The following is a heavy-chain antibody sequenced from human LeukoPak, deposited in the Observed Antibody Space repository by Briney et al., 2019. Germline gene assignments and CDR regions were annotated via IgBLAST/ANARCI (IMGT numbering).Heavy chain of an antibody. J-gene: IGHJ5*02. CDR1: GGPFSGYY. CDR3: AGGGGRATIWDTWFDP. V-gene: IGHV4-34*01. D-gene: IGHD1-26*01. Sequence: PSETLSLTCAVYGGPFSGYYWSWIRQPPGKGLEWVGDINHSGSTNYNPSLKSRVTISVDTSRNHFYLKVNSVTAADTAAYYCAGGGGRATIWDTWFDPWGQGTLVTVSS. CDR2: INHSGST.